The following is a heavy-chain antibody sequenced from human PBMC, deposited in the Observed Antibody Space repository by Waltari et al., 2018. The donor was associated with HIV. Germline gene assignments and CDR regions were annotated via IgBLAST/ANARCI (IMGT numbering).Heavy chain of an antibody. D-gene: IGHD2-21*01. CDR1: NTSLSDFY. J-gene: IGHJ5*02. CDR2: LSHSVVT. V-gene: IGHV4-34*01. Sequence: QVQLQQWGAGLLKHSETLSLTCAIYNTSLSDFYWSWIRQHPGKGLEWIGQLSHSVVTNNNPFLKSQVTMSVDKSKSQCSLRLKSVTAADTAVYFCARGPPSALTIVGTLGGWFDPWGQGTLVIVSS. CDR3: ARGPPSALTIVGTLGGWFDP.